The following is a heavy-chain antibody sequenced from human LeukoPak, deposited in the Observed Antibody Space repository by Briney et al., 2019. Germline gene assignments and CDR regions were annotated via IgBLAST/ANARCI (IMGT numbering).Heavy chain of an antibody. CDR1: GYSFTSYG. Sequence: ASVKVSCKASGYSFTSYGIYWVRQAPGQGLERMGWTSTFNSRTHTARNFQGRVTMTTDTSTTTAYLEVSGLTSNDTAVYYCAREALNSGAWIYWGQGSLVIVSS. D-gene: IGHD6-25*01. CDR3: AREALNSGAWIY. V-gene: IGHV1-18*01. J-gene: IGHJ4*02. CDR2: TSTFNSRT.